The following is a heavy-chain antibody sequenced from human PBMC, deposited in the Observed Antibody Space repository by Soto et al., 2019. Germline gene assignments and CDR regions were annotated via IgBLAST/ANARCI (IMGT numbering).Heavy chain of an antibody. Sequence: GGSLRLSCAASGFTFSLFAIHWVRQAPGKGLEWVALISFDGSTKYYADSVKGRFAISRDNSRNTLYLQMNSLRPEDTAVYYCARGGGYCSGGSCYTVNWFDPWGQGTLVTVSS. CDR1: GFTFSLFA. CDR2: ISFDGSTK. CDR3: ARGGGYCSGGSCYTVNWFDP. D-gene: IGHD2-15*01. V-gene: IGHV3-30*09. J-gene: IGHJ5*02.